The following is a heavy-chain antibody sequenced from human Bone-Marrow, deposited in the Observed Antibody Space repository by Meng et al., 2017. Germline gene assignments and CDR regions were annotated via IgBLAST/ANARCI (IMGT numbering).Heavy chain of an antibody. J-gene: IGHJ4*02. CDR2: FHHSGTI. D-gene: IGHD6-19*01. CDR1: GASVSSGYW. V-gene: IGHV4-4*02. Sequence: QVQLQASGPGLVKPSGTLSLTCGVSGASVSSGYWWTWVRQPPGKGLEWIGEFHHSGTINYNPSLRSRVTISVDTSKNQFSLRLTSVTAADTAVYYCAASPGWWRIDSWGQGTLVTVSS. CDR3: AASPGWWRIDS.